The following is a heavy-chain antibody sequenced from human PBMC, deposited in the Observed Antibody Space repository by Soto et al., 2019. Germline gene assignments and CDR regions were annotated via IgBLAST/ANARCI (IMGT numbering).Heavy chain of an antibody. CDR1: GGSISTYY. Sequence: QVLLQESGPGLVRPSETLSLTCTVSGGSISTYYWSWIRQPPGKGLEWIGYIYYSENTNYNPSLKSRVTMSVDTSKNQFSLKLSSVTAADTAVYYCAGRGRTFDYWGQGTLVTVSS. J-gene: IGHJ4*02. V-gene: IGHV4-59*01. CDR3: AGRGRTFDY. D-gene: IGHD3-10*01. CDR2: IYYSENT.